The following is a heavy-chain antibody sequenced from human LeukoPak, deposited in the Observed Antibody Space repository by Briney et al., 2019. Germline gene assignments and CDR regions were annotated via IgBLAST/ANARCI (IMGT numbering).Heavy chain of an antibody. CDR3: AVQVYSGWYV. CDR2: IYTSGST. J-gene: IGHJ6*04. V-gene: IGHV4-61*02. D-gene: IGHD6-19*01. CDR1: GGSISSGIYY. Sequence: NASETLSLTCTVSGGSISSGIYYWSWIRQPAGKGLEWIGRIYTSGSTNYNPSLKSRVTISVDTSKNQFSLKLSSVTAADTAVYYCAVQVYSGWYVWGKGTTVTISS.